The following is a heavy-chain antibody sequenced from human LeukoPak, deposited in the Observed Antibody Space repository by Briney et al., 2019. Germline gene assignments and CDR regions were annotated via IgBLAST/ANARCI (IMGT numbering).Heavy chain of an antibody. CDR1: GFIFSNYW. J-gene: IGHJ5*02. CDR3: ARAGSTNSWFDP. V-gene: IGHV3-21*01. CDR2: ISSWSSFI. D-gene: IGHD2-2*01. Sequence: GGSLRLSCAASGFIFSNYWMSWVRLAPGKGLEWVSSISSWSSFIYSADSVTGRFTISRDNAKNSLYLQMNSLRAEDTAVYYCARAGSTNSWFDPWGQGTLVIVSS.